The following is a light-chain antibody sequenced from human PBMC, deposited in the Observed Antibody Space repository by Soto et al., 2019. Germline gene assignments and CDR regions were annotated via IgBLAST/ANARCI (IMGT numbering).Light chain of an antibody. Sequence: QSVLTQPPSGSGAPGQRVTISCSGSSSNIGSGYDVHWYQQLPGTAPKLLIYGNSNRPSGVPDRFSGSKSGTSASLAITWLQAEDEADYYCQSYDSSLGGYVVFGGGTKLTVL. CDR1: SSNIGSGYD. J-gene: IGLJ2*01. CDR2: GNS. V-gene: IGLV1-40*01. CDR3: QSYDSSLGGYVV.